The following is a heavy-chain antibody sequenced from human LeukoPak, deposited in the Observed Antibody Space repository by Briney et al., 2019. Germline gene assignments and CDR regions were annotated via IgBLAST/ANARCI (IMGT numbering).Heavy chain of an antibody. Sequence: SETLSLTCAVYGGSFSSYYWSWIRQPPGKGLEWIGEIIHSGSTNYNPSLKSRVTMSVDTSKNQFSLKLSSVTAADTAVYYCARDGTRESYYYYYMDVWGKGTTVTISS. D-gene: IGHD1-26*01. J-gene: IGHJ6*03. V-gene: IGHV4-34*12. CDR3: ARDGTRESYYYYYMDV. CDR1: GGSFSSYY. CDR2: IIHSGST.